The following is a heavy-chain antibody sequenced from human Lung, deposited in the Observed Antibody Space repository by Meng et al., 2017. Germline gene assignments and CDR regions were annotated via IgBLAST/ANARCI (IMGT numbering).Heavy chain of an antibody. D-gene: IGHD2-15*01. CDR3: ARFETVGVATGDF. V-gene: IGHV3-21*01. J-gene: IGHJ4*02. Sequence: EVQLVESGGGLVTPGGSLILFCAASGFTFSNYSMNWVRQAPGKELELVSSISSDSRYIFYADSVKGRFTISRDNGKKLLYLQMNSLSPEDTAVFYCARFETVGVATGDFWGQGTLVTVSS. CDR2: ISSDSRYI. CDR1: GFTFSNYS.